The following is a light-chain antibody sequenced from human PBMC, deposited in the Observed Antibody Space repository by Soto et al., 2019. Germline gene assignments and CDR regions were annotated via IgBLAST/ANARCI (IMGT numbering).Light chain of an antibody. CDR2: LGS. Sequence: DIVMTQSPLSLPVTPGEPASISCTSSQSLLNSNGYNYLDWYLQKPGQSPQLLIYLGSSRASGVPDRFSGGGADTDFTLTSSRVEAEDVGFYYCMQALQAPLTFGQGTRLEL. CDR1: QSLLNSNGYNY. V-gene: IGKV2-28*01. CDR3: MQALQAPLT. J-gene: IGKJ1*01.